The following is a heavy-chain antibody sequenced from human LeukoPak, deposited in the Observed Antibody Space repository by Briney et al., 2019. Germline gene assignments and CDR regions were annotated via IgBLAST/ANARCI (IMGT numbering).Heavy chain of an antibody. D-gene: IGHD5-24*01. CDR1: GFTFDDYA. CDR2: ISGDGGST. J-gene: IGHJ4*02. CDR3: AKEEVGGDGYNDY. Sequence: GGSLRLSCAASGFTFDDYAMHWVRQAPGKGLEWVSLISGDGGSTYYADSVKGRFTISRDNSKNSLYLQMNSLRTEDTALYYGAKEEVGGDGYNDYCGQGTLVPVSS. V-gene: IGHV3-43*02.